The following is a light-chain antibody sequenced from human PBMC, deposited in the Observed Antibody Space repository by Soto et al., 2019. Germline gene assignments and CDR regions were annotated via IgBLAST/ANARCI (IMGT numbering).Light chain of an antibody. J-gene: IGLJ3*02. CDR1: SSDPGDYKY. CDR3: SSKTSRSTLV. Sequence: QSALTQPASVSGSLGQSITISCTGTSSDPGDYKYVSWYQQHPGKAPKLMIYEVSNRPSGVSTRFSGSKSGNTASQTISGLQAEDEADYYCSSKTSRSTLVFGGGTKLNVL. V-gene: IGLV2-14*01. CDR2: EVS.